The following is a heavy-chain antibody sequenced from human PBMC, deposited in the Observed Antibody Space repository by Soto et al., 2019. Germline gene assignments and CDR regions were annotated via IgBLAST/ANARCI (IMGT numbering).Heavy chain of an antibody. CDR1: GGTFSKCS. V-gene: IGHV1-69*01. CDR3: ARDGGRHSGGIDY. Sequence: QVQLVQSGAEVKKPGSSVKVSCKASGGTFSKCSINWVRQAPGQGLEWMGEIIPIFGTANYAQKFQGRVTITADESTSTAYMELSSLRSEDTAVYYCARDGGRHSGGIDYWGQGTLVTVSS. D-gene: IGHD1-26*01. CDR2: IIPIFGTA. J-gene: IGHJ4*02.